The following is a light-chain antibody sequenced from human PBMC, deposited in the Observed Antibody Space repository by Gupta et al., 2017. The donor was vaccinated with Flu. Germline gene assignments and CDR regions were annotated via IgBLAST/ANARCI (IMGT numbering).Light chain of an antibody. CDR1: SGEIASNY. J-gene: IGLJ2*01. Sequence: NFMLTQPHPVSGSPGTTITLSCPRSSGEIASNYVQWYQQRPGSSPPTVIYVDNRRPSGLPSRFAGSTGSSSNSATLAISGLQPEDYSCYSCQSYHLTVQIFGGGTKLTVL. CDR2: VDN. CDR3: QSYHLTVQI. V-gene: IGLV6-57*01.